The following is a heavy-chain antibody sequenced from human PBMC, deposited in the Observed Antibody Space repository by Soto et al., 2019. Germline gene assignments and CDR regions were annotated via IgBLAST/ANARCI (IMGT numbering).Heavy chain of an antibody. D-gene: IGHD3-22*01. Sequence: SVKVSCKASGGTFSSYAISWVRQAPGQGLEWMGGIIPIFGTANYAQKFQGRVTITADESTSTAYMELSSLRSEDTAVYYCARATMIVVVHAFDIWGQGTMVTVSS. CDR2: IIPIFGTA. CDR3: ARATMIVVVHAFDI. CDR1: GGTFSSYA. J-gene: IGHJ3*02. V-gene: IGHV1-69*13.